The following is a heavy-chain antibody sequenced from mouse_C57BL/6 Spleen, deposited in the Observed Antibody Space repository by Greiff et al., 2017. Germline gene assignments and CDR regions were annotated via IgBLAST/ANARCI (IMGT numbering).Heavy chain of an antibody. CDR2: IYPRSGNT. Sequence: VQLQQSGAELARPGASVKLSCKASGYTFTSYGISWVKQRTGQGLEWIGEIYPRSGNTYYNEKFKGKATLTADKSSSTAYMALRSLTSEDSAVYFCARGYDPWYFDVWGTGTTVTVSS. D-gene: IGHD2-10*02. V-gene: IGHV1-81*01. CDR1: GYTFTSYG. J-gene: IGHJ1*03. CDR3: ARGYDPWYFDV.